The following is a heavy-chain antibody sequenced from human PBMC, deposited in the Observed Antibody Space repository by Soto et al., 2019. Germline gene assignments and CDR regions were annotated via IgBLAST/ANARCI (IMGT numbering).Heavy chain of an antibody. CDR3: ARETSIAAADY. V-gene: IGHV1-18*01. CDR1: GYTFTSYG. Sequence: QVQLVQSGAEVKKPGASVKVSCKASGYTFTSYGISWVRQAPGQGPEWMGWISAYNGNTNYAQKLQGRVTMTTDTSTGTAYMELRSLRSGDTAVYYCARETSIAAADYWGQGTLVTVSS. CDR2: ISAYNGNT. D-gene: IGHD6-13*01. J-gene: IGHJ4*02.